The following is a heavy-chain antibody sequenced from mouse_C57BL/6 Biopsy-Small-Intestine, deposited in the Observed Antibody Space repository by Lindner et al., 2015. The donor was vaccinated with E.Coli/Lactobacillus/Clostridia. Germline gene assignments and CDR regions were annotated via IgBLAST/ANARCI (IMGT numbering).Heavy chain of an antibody. V-gene: IGHV1-42*01. CDR1: GYSFTGYY. CDR3: ARSDDGSFAY. D-gene: IGHD2-3*01. CDR2: INPSTGGT. J-gene: IGHJ3*01. Sequence: VQLQESGPELVKPGASVKISCKASGYSFTGYYMNWVKQSPEKSLELMGEINPSTGGTTYTQKFKAKATLTVDKSSSTAYMQLKSLTSEDSAVYYCARSDDGSFAYWGQGTLVTVSA.